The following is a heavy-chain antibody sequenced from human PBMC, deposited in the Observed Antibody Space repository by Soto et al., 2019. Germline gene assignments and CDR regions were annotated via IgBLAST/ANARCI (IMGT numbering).Heavy chain of an antibody. Sequence: QVQLQESGPGLVRPSGALSVTCAVSGDSISRSHWWSWVRQSPGKGLEWIGEISHSGITNYNPSLKSRLTISGDKSKNQLSLKLTSVTAADTAVYYCARVRYDRSGFDHWGQGTLVSVSS. D-gene: IGHD3-22*01. CDR1: GDSISRSHW. J-gene: IGHJ4*02. CDR2: ISHSGIT. V-gene: IGHV4-4*02. CDR3: ARVRYDRSGFDH.